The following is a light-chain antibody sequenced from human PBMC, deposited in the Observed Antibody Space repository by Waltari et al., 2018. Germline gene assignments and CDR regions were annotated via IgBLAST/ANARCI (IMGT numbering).Light chain of an antibody. CDR2: DVR. V-gene: IGLV2-11*01. Sequence: QSALTQPRSVSGSPGQSVTISCTGTSSVGGGYKSVSWYQQHPGKAPKLMIFDVRKRPSGVPDRFSGSKSGSTASLTISGLQAEDEADYYCCSYAGSRWVFGGGTKLTVL. CDR1: SSVGGGYKS. J-gene: IGLJ3*02. CDR3: CSYAGSRWV.